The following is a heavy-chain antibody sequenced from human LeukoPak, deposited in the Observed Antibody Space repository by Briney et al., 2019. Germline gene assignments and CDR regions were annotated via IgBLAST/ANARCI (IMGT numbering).Heavy chain of an antibody. J-gene: IGHJ5*01. D-gene: IGHD2/OR15-2a*01. Sequence: SETLSLTCNVSRGSMSDYFWSWIRQSPGKGLEWIGYIYYTGTTNSNPSLKSRVTISVDTFNNQFSLNLGSLTAADTAVYFCAGGQDPNAVRFVSWGQGTLVTVSS. V-gene: IGHV4-59*01. CDR1: RGSMSDYF. CDR2: IYYTGTT. CDR3: AGGQDPNAVRFVS.